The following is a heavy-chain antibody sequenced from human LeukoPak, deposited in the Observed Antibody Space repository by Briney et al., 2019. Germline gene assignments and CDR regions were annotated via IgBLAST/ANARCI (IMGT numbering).Heavy chain of an antibody. CDR2: MSSGSRYI. J-gene: IGHJ4*02. Sequence: PGGSLRLSCAASGFTFSSYSMTWVHQAPGKGLEWVASMSSGSRYIYYADSVRGRFTISRDNAKNSLYLLMNSLRAEDTAVYYCARDRPTGASRLFVVQWGQGTLVTVSS. D-gene: IGHD3-3*01. V-gene: IGHV3-21*01. CDR1: GFTFSSYS. CDR3: ARDRPTGASRLFVVQ.